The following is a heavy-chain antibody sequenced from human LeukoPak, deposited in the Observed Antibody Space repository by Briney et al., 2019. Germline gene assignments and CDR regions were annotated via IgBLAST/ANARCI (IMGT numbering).Heavy chain of an antibody. CDR1: GFTFSSYW. V-gene: IGHV3-74*01. CDR3: ARRGAVAGTEDY. D-gene: IGHD6-19*01. Sequence: PGGSLRLSCAASGFTFSSYWMHWVRQAPGGGLVWVSRINSDGSITSYADSVKGRFTISRDNAKNTLYLQMNSLRAEDTAVYYCARRGAVAGTEDYWGQGTLVTVSS. J-gene: IGHJ4*02. CDR2: INSDGSIT.